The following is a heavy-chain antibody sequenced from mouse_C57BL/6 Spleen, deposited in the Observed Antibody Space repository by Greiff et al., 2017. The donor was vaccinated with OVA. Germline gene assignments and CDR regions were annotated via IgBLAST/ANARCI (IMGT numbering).Heavy chain of an antibody. D-gene: IGHD2-3*01. CDR3: ASGSDGYHWYFDV. V-gene: IGHV1-4*01. CDR2: INPSSGYT. Sequence: QVQLQQSGAELARPGASVKMSCKASGYTFTSYTMHWVKQRPGQGLEWIGYINPSSGYTKYNQKFKDKATLTADKSSSTAYMQLSSLTSEDSAVYYCASGSDGYHWYFDVWGTGTTVTVSS. J-gene: IGHJ1*03. CDR1: GYTFTSYT.